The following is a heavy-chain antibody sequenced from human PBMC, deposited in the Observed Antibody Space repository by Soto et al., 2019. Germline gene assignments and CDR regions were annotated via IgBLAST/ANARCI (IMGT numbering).Heavy chain of an antibody. V-gene: IGHV3-33*01. Sequence: QVQLVESGGGVVQPGRSLRLSCAASGFTFSSYGMHWVRQAPGKGLEWVAVIWYDGSNKYYADSVKGRFTISRHNSKNTLYLQMNSLRAEDTAVYYCARDLNYGDQYYFDYWGQGTLVTVSS. D-gene: IGHD4-17*01. CDR3: ARDLNYGDQYYFDY. CDR2: IWYDGSNK. CDR1: GFTFSSYG. J-gene: IGHJ4*02.